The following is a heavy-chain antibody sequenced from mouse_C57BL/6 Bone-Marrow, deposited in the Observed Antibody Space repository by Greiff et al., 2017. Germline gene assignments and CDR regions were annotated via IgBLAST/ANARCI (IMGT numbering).Heavy chain of an antibody. CDR3: ARGILLPY. CDR2: ISSGSSTI. D-gene: IGHD1-1*01. CDR1: GFTFSDSG. Sequence: EVQLMESGGGLVKPGGSLKLSCAASGFTFSDSGMHWVRQAPEKGLEWVAYISSGSSTIYYADTVKGRFTISRDNAKNTLFLQMTSLRSEDTAMYYCARGILLPYWGQGTLVTVSA. J-gene: IGHJ3*01. V-gene: IGHV5-17*01.